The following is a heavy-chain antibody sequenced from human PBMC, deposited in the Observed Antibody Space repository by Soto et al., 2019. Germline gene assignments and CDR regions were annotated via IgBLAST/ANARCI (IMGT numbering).Heavy chain of an antibody. V-gene: IGHV3-23*01. CDR2: ISGSGGST. CDR3: AKGDLADYYYGMDV. CDR1: GFTFSSYA. J-gene: IGHJ6*02. Sequence: GGALRLSCAASGFTFSSYAMSWVRQAPGKGLEWVSAISGSGGSTYYADSVKGRFTISRDNSKNTLYLQMNSLRAEDTAVYYCAKGDLADYYYGMDVWGQGTTVTVSS.